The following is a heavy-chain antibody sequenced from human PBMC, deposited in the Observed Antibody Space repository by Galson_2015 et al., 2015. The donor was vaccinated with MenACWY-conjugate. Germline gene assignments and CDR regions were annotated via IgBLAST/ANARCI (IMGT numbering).Heavy chain of an antibody. D-gene: IGHD5-18*01. Sequence: SLRLSCAASGFTFTGYEFNWVRQAPGKGLEWLSYISKSENGSPIYYADSVKGRFTISRDNIKKSLFLEMNSLRAGDTGVYYCARVGTWIHQYFYYMDVWGKGTTVTVSS. CDR2: ISKSENGSPI. CDR1: GFTFTGYE. J-gene: IGHJ6*03. CDR3: ARVGTWIHQYFYYMDV. V-gene: IGHV3-48*03.